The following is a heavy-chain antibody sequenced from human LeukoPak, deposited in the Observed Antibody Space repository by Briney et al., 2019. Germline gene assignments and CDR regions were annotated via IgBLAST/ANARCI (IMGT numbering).Heavy chain of an antibody. V-gene: IGHV7-4-1*02. CDR1: GYTFTSYA. CDR3: ARDRGYDNLSFDY. D-gene: IGHD5-12*01. J-gene: IGHJ4*02. Sequence: GASVKVSCKASGYTFTSYAMNWVRQAPGQGLERMGWINTNTGNPTYAQGFIGRFVFSLDTAVSTAYLQINSLQAEDTAVYYCARDRGYDNLSFDYWGQGTLVAVSS. CDR2: INTNTGNP.